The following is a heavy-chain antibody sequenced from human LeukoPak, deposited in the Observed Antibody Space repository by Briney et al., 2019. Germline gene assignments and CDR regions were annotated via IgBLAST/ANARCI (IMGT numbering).Heavy chain of an antibody. J-gene: IGHJ5*02. D-gene: IGHD3-10*01. CDR3: ARHLGSERTEFDP. V-gene: IGHV4-59*08. CDR2: IYYSGNT. Sequence: SETLCLTCSVSGGSISPYYWGWFRQPPGQGLEWIAYIYYSGNTNYNSSLKSRANIAIDTSKNQVSLKLRSVTAADTAVYYCARHLGSERTEFDPWGPGTLVTVSS. CDR1: GGSISPYY.